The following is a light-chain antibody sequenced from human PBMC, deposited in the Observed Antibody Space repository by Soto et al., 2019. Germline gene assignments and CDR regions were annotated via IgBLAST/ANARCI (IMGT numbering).Light chain of an antibody. CDR1: QSVSNNY. Sequence: EIVLAQSPGTLALSPWERATLSCVASQSVSNNYLAWYQQKPGQAPRLLIYGASNRATGIPDRFSGSGSGTDFTLTISRLEPEDFAVYYCQQYGSSGTFGQGTKVDIK. V-gene: IGKV3-20*01. CDR2: GAS. CDR3: QQYGSSGT. J-gene: IGKJ1*01.